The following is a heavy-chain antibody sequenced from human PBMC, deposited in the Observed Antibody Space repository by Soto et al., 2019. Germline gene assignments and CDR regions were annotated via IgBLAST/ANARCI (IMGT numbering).Heavy chain of an antibody. CDR1: GFTFSSYA. CDR2: ISGSGGST. J-gene: IGHJ6*02. V-gene: IGHV3-23*01. D-gene: IGHD1-1*01. CDR3: AKVEPGTTFPYYYGMDV. Sequence: GGSLRLSCAASGFTFSSYAMSWVRQAPGKGLEWVSAISGSGGSTYYADSVKGRFTISRDNSKNTLYLQMNSLRAEDTAVYYCAKVEPGTTFPYYYGMDVWGQGTTVTVSS.